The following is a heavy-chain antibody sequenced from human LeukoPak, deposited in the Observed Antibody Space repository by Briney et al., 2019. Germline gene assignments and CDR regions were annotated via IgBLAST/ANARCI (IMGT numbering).Heavy chain of an antibody. V-gene: IGHV3-48*03. D-gene: IGHD6-19*01. CDR3: ARGTVAGRNAYYYYYYYMDV. Sequence: GGSLRLSCATSGFTFSSYEMNWVRQAPGKGLEWVSYINYSGNTIYYADSVKGRFTISRDSAKNSLYLQMNSLRAEDTAVYYCARGTVAGRNAYYYYYYYMDVWGKGTTVTISS. CDR1: GFTFSSYE. J-gene: IGHJ6*03. CDR2: INYSGNTI.